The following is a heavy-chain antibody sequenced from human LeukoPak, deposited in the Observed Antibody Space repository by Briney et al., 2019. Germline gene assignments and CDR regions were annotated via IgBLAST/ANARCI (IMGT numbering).Heavy chain of an antibody. CDR3: ARGQTVTGTLYFDY. D-gene: IGHD4-17*01. Sequence: ASVKVSCKASGYTFTSYGISWVRQAPGQGLEGMGWISAYNGNTNYAQKLQGRVTMTTDTSTSTAYMELRSLRSDDTAVYYCARGQTVTGTLYFDYWGQGTLVTVSS. CDR2: ISAYNGNT. V-gene: IGHV1-18*01. CDR1: GYTFTSYG. J-gene: IGHJ4*02.